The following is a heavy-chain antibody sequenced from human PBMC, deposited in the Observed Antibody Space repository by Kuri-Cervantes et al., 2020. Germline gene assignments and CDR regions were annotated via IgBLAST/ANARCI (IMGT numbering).Heavy chain of an antibody. CDR1: GFTFSSYG. J-gene: IGHJ4*02. CDR3: AKEGLYSGYELYYFDY. D-gene: IGHD5-12*01. CDR2: ISYDGSNK. V-gene: IGHV3-30*18. Sequence: LSLTCAASGFTFSSYGMHWVRQAPGKGLEWVAVISYDGSNKYYADSVKGRFTISRDNSKNTPYLQMNSLRAEDTAVYYCAKEGLYSGYELYYFDYWGQGTLVTVSS.